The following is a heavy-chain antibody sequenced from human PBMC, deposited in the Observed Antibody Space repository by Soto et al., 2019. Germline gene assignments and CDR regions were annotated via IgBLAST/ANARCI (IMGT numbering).Heavy chain of an antibody. J-gene: IGHJ4*02. CDR1: GFTFSTYG. D-gene: IGHD3-22*01. CDR3: AKDMPLFGFLTYYYDTSGYYRLFDY. CDR2: ISNDGSNK. Sequence: QVQLVESGGGVVQPGRSLGLSCAASGFTFSTYGMHWVRQTPGKGLEWVAVISNDGSNKYYADPVKGRFTISRDNSKNTLYLQMNYLRAEDTAVYYCAKDMPLFGFLTYYYDTSGYYRLFDYWGQGTLVTVSS. V-gene: IGHV3-30*18.